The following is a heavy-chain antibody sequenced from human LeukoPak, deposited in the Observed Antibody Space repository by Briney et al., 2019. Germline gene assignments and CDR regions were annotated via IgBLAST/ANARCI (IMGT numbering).Heavy chain of an antibody. D-gene: IGHD4-17*01. Sequence: GGSLRLSCAASGFTFSSYAMHGVRQAPGKGLEWVAAIWYDGSNKYYGDSVKGRFTISRDNSKNTLYLQMNSLRAEDTAAYYCARAGYGDPHFDFWGQGTLVTVSS. CDR1: GFTFSSYA. J-gene: IGHJ4*02. CDR2: IWYDGSNK. V-gene: IGHV3-33*08. CDR3: ARAGYGDPHFDF.